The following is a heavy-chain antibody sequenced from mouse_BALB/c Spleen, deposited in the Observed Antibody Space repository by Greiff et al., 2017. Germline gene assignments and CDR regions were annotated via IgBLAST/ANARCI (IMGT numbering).Heavy chain of an antibody. CDR1: GFTFSNYW. Sequence: EVKLMESGGGLVQPGGSMKLSCVASGFTFSNYWMNWVRQSPEKGLEWVAEIRLKSNNYATHYAESVKGRFTISRDDSKSSVYLQMNNLRAEDTGIYYCTRRYDYWGQGTSVTVSS. CDR3: TRRYDY. CDR2: IRLKSNNYAT. J-gene: IGHJ4*01. D-gene: IGHD1-1*01. V-gene: IGHV6-6*02.